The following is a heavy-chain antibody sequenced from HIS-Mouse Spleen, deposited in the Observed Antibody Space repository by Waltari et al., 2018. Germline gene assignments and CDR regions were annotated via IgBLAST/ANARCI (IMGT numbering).Heavy chain of an antibody. J-gene: IGHJ4*02. V-gene: IGHV3-15*05. CDR3: ARDAAVTYFDY. CDR2: IKSKTDGGTT. Sequence: EVQLVESGGGLVKPGGSLRLSCAASGFSFSNAWMRWVRLAPGKGVEWVGRIKSKTDGGTTDYAAPVKGRFTISRDNAKNTLYLQMNSLRAEDTAVYYCARDAAVTYFDYWGQGTLVTVSS. CDR1: GFSFSNAW. D-gene: IGHD4-17*01.